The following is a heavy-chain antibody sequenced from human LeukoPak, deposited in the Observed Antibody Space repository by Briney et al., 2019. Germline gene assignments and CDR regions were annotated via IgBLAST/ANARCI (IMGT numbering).Heavy chain of an antibody. CDR1: GGSISSYY. CDR2: IYYSGST. CDR3: ARTTRRRRGDYYYYGMDV. J-gene: IGHJ6*04. Sequence: SETLSLTCTVSGGSISSYYWSWIRQPPGNGLEWIGYIYYSGSTNYNPSLKSRVTISVDTSKNQFSLKLSSVTAADTAVYYCARTTRRRRGDYYYYGMDVWGKGTTVTVSS. V-gene: IGHV4-59*01. D-gene: IGHD1-1*01.